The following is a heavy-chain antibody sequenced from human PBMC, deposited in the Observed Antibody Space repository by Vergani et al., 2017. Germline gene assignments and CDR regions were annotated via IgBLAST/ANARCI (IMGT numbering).Heavy chain of an antibody. CDR1: GYTFTSYY. D-gene: IGHD3-3*01. V-gene: IGHV1-46*03. Sequence: QVQLVQSGAEVKKPGASVKVSCKASGYTFTSYYMHWVRQAPXQGLEWMGIINPSGGSTSYAQKFQGRVTMTRDTSTSTVYMELSSLRSEDTAVYYCARGPTIFGVVIPLYYYYYIDVWGKGTTVTVSS. J-gene: IGHJ6*03. CDR2: INPSGGST. CDR3: ARGPTIFGVVIPLYYYYYIDV.